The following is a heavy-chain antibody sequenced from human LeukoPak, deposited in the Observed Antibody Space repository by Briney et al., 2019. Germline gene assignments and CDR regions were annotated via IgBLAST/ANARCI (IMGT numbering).Heavy chain of an antibody. CDR2: ISAYNGNT. Sequence: ASVKVSCKASGYTFTIYGISWVRQAPGQGLELMGWISAYNGNTNYAQKLQGRVTMTTDTSTSTAYMELRSLRSDDTAVYYCARGSTGYYGSGSEYWGQGTPVTVSS. V-gene: IGHV1-18*01. CDR1: GYTFTIYG. D-gene: IGHD3-10*01. J-gene: IGHJ4*02. CDR3: ARGSTGYYGSGSEY.